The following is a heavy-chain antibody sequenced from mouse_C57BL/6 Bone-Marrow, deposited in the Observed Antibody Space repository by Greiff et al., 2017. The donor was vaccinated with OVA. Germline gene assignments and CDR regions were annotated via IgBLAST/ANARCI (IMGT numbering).Heavy chain of an antibody. CDR2: ISNGGGST. V-gene: IGHV5-12*01. D-gene: IGHD2-4*01. CDR1: GFTFSDYY. J-gene: IGHJ3*01. Sequence: DVMLVESGGGLVQPGGSLKLSCAASGFTFSDYYMYWVRQTPEKRLEWVAYISNGGGSTYYPDTVKGRFTISRDNAKNTLYLQMSRLKSEDTAMYYCARLFYYDYEGLAYWGQGTLVTVSA. CDR3: ARLFYYDYEGLAY.